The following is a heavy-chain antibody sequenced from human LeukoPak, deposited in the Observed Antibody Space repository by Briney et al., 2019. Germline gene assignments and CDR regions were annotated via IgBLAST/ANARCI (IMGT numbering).Heavy chain of an antibody. CDR3: ARVPPVAAAGKAYYYYYMDV. CDR2: ISAYNGNT. V-gene: IGHV1-18*01. Sequence: GASVKVSCKASGYTFTSYGISWVRQAPGQGLEWMGWISAYNGNTNYAQKLQGRVTMTTDTSTSTAYMELRSLRSDDTAVYYCARVPPVAAAGKAYYYYYMDVWGKGTTVTVSS. J-gene: IGHJ6*03. CDR1: GYTFTSYG. D-gene: IGHD6-13*01.